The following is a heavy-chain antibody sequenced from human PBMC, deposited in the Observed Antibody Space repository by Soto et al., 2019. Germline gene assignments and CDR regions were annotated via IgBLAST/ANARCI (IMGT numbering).Heavy chain of an antibody. D-gene: IGHD3-22*01. J-gene: IGHJ6*02. V-gene: IGHV1-3*01. CDR2: INAGNGNT. CDR1: GYTFSGYY. CDR3: ARAWDRSGYLWSSYGMDV. Sequence: GASVKVSCKASGYTFSGYYMHWVRQAPGQGLEWMAWINAGNGNTKYSQNFQGRVTITRDTSASTAYMELSRLRFDDTAVYYCARAWDRSGYLWSSYGMDVWGQGTTVTVSS.